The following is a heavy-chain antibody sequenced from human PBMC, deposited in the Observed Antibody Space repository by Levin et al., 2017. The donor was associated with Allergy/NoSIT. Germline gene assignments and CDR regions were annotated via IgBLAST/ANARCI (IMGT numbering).Heavy chain of an antibody. CDR2: IPYVGSNS. V-gene: IGHV3-30*03. CDR1: GFSFSNYG. CDR3: AREDVGAFDY. J-gene: IGHJ4*02. D-gene: IGHD3-10*01. Sequence: GESLKISCAASGFSFSNYGMHWVRQAPGKGLEWVAVIPYVGSNSYYGDSVKGRFTISRDNSKNTLYLQLTSLRAEDTAVYYCAREDVGAFDYWGQGTLVTVSS.